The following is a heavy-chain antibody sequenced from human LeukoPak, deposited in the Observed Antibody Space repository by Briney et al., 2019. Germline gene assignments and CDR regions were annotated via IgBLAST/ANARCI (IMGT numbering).Heavy chain of an antibody. Sequence: PGGSLRLSCAASGFTFGSYTMNWVRQAPGKGLEWVSSISSSSSYIDHADSVKGRFPISRDNAKNSLYAQMNSLRAEDTAVYYCARRYNSGWDYWGQGTLVTVSS. D-gene: IGHD6-19*01. CDR1: GFTFGSYT. V-gene: IGHV3-21*01. CDR2: ISSSSSYI. CDR3: ARRYNSGWDY. J-gene: IGHJ4*02.